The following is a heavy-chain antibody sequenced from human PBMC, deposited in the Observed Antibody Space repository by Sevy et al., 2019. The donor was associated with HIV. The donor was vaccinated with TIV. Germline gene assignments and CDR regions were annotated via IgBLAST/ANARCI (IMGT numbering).Heavy chain of an antibody. CDR1: GYSFTSYW. Sequence: GESLKISCKGSGYSFTSYWIGWVRQMPGKGLEWMGIIYPGDSDTRYSPSFQGQVTISADKSISTAYLQCGSLKASDTAMYYCARRRIAAAGDDAFDIWGQGTMVTVSS. V-gene: IGHV5-51*01. CDR2: IYPGDSDT. D-gene: IGHD6-13*01. CDR3: ARRRIAAAGDDAFDI. J-gene: IGHJ3*02.